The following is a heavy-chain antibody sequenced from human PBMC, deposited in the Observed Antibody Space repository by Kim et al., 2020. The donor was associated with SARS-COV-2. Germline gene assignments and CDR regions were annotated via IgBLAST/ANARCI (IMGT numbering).Heavy chain of an antibody. Sequence: ASVKVSCKVSGYTLTELSMHWVRQAPGKGLEWMGGFDPEDGETIYAQKFQGRVTMTEDTSTDTAYMELSSLRSEDTAVYYCATYHRRGLWFGELLRADAFDIWGQGTMVTVSS. V-gene: IGHV1-24*01. CDR3: ATYHRRGLWFGELLRADAFDI. J-gene: IGHJ3*02. CDR2: FDPEDGET. CDR1: GYTLTELS. D-gene: IGHD3-10*01.